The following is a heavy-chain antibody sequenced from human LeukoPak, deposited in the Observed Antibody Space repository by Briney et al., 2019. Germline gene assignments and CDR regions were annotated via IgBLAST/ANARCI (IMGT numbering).Heavy chain of an antibody. D-gene: IGHD3-22*01. V-gene: IGHV1-2*06. J-gene: IGHJ4*02. Sequence: ASVKVSCKASGYTFTGYYMHWVRQAPGQGLEWMGRINPNSGGTNYAQKFQGRVTMTRDTSISTAYMELSRLRSDGTAVCYCARDLMYYDSSGYYNYWGQGTLVTVSS. CDR1: GYTFTGYY. CDR2: INPNSGGT. CDR3: ARDLMYYDSSGYYNY.